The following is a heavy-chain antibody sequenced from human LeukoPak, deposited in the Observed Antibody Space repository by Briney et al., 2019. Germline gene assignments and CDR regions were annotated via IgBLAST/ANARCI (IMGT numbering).Heavy chain of an antibody. CDR3: AKTRGSGPFDY. D-gene: IGHD3-10*01. CDR2: ISSNGGST. Sequence: GGSLRLSCAASGFTFSSYAMHWVRQAPGKGLEYVSAISSNGGSTYYANSVKGRFTISRDNSKNTLYLQMGSPRAEDTAVYYCAKTRGSGPFDYWGQGTLVTVSS. V-gene: IGHV3-64*01. CDR1: GFTFSSYA. J-gene: IGHJ4*02.